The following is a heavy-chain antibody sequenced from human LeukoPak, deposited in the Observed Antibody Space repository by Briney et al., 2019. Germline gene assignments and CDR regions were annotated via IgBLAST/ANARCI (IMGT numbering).Heavy chain of an antibody. J-gene: IGHJ4*02. CDR3: ARVPSGDFWSGYWFDY. V-gene: IGHV4-34*01. Sequence: SETLSLTCAVYGGSFSGYYWSWIRQPPGKGLEWIGEINHSGSTNYNPSLKSRVTVSVDTSKNQFSLKLSSVTAADTAVYYCARVPSGDFWSGYWFDYWGQGTLVTVSS. CDR1: GGSFSGYY. CDR2: INHSGST. D-gene: IGHD3-3*01.